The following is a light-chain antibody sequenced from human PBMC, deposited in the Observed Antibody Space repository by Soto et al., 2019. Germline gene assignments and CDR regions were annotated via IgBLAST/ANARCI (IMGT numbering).Light chain of an antibody. J-gene: IGKJ2*01. CDR2: GAS. Sequence: EIVMTQSPATLSVSPGERATLSCRASQSVSSNLAWYQQKPGQAPRLLIYGASTRATGIPARFSGSGSGTDFTLTISSLQSEDFAFYYCQQYNNWPGTVGRGTKLEIK. CDR1: QSVSSN. CDR3: QQYNNWPGT. V-gene: IGKV3-15*01.